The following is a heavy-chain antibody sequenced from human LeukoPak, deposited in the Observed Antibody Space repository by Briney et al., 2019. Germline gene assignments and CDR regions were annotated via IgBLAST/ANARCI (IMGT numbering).Heavy chain of an antibody. Sequence: PGGSLRLSCAASGFTVSSNYMSWVRQAPGKGLEWVSVTYSGGSTYYADSVKGRFTISRDNSKNTLYLQMNSLRAEDTAVYYCARDSRGGYYYDSSGYYRGWYFDYWGQGTLVTVSS. D-gene: IGHD3-22*01. J-gene: IGHJ4*02. CDR3: ARDSRGGYYYDSSGYYRGWYFDY. CDR1: GFTVSSNY. CDR2: TYSGGST. V-gene: IGHV3-53*01.